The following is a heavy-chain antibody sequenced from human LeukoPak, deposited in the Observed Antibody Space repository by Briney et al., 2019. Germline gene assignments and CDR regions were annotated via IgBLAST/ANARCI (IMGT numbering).Heavy chain of an antibody. Sequence: GGSLRLSCAASGFTFSSYAMSWVRQAPGKGLEWVSAISGSGGSTYYADAVKGRFTISRDNSKNTLYLQMNSLRAEDTAVYYCAKDLVVVTYYFDYWGQGTLVTVSS. CDR2: ISGSGGST. V-gene: IGHV3-23*01. D-gene: IGHD2-21*02. CDR1: GFTFSSYA. J-gene: IGHJ4*02. CDR3: AKDLVVVTYYFDY.